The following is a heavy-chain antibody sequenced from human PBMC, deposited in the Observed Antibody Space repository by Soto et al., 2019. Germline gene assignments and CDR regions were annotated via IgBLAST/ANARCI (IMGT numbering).Heavy chain of an antibody. CDR1: GFTFSSYG. V-gene: IGHV3-33*01. J-gene: IGHJ6*02. CDR2: IWYGGSNK. CDR3: ASTYYDIFGSYGMDV. D-gene: IGHD3-9*01. Sequence: GGSLRLSCAASGFTFSSYGMHWVRQAPGKGLEWVSFIWYGGSNKYYADSVKGRFTISRDNSKNQLYMQMKTLSAEDTAVYYCASTYYDIFGSYGMDVWGQGTPVTVSS.